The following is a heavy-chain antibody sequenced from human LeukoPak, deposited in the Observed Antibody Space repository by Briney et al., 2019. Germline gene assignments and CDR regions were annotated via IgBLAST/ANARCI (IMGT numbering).Heavy chain of an antibody. CDR3: ARGVDYGDYGDAFDI. CDR2: IKQDGSEK. Sequence: GGSLRLSCAASGFTFSSYWMSWVRQAPGKGLEWVANIKQDGSEKYYVDSVKGRFTISRDNAKNSLYLQMNSLRAEDTAVYYCARGVDYGDYGDAFDIWGQGTMVTVSS. V-gene: IGHV3-7*01. J-gene: IGHJ3*02. D-gene: IGHD4-17*01. CDR1: GFTFSSYW.